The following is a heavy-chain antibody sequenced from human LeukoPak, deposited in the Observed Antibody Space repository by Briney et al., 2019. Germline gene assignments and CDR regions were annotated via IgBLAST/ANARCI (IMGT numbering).Heavy chain of an antibody. J-gene: IGHJ4*02. CDR2: ISYDGSNK. CDR1: GFTFSSYG. Sequence: GGSLRLSCAASGFTFSSYGMHWVRQAPGKGLEWVAVISYDGSNKYYADSVKGRFTISGDNSKNTLYLQMNSLRAEDTAVYYCAKDLNFDYWGQGTLVTVSS. CDR3: AKDLNFDY. V-gene: IGHV3-30*18.